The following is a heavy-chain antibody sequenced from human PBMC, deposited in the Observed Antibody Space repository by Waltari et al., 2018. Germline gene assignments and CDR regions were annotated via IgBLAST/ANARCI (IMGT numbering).Heavy chain of an antibody. Sequence: EVQLVESGGGLVQPGGSLRLSCGAPGFTFSRYWMSWVRQTPGKGLELVANINYDGSQKYYVDSVKGRFTISRDNAKNSVYLQMNSLRVEDTAVYYCAKSRGFEYWGQGTLITVSS. J-gene: IGHJ4*02. D-gene: IGHD2-2*01. CDR3: AKSRGFEY. CDR2: INYDGSQK. CDR1: GFTFSRYW. V-gene: IGHV3-7*01.